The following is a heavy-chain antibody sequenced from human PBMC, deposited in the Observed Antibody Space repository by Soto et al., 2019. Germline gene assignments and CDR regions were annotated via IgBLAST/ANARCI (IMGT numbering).Heavy chain of an antibody. CDR1: GYTVTSYG. D-gene: IGHD3-10*01. V-gene: IGHV1-18*01. CDR3: ARALYGSGSYPSGSPLYNWFDP. J-gene: IGHJ5*02. Sequence: ASVKFSCKASGYTVTSYGISWVRQAPGQGLEWMGWISAYNGNTNYAQKLQGRVTMTTDTSTSTAYMELRSLRSDDTAVYYCARALYGSGSYPSGSPLYNWFDPWGQGTLVTAPQ. CDR2: ISAYNGNT.